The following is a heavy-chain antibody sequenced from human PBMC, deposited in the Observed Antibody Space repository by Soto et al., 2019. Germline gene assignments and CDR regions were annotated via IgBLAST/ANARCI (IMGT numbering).Heavy chain of an antibody. D-gene: IGHD6-13*01. J-gene: IGHJ4*01. CDR1: GDSVSSNSAA. Sequence: PSQTLSLTCAISGDSVSSNSAAWNWIRQSPSRGLEWLGRTYYRSKWYNDYAVSVKSRITINPDTSKNQFSLQLNSVTPEDTAVYYCARDPTSPGIAAAGLDYWGQGTLVTVSS. CDR2: TYYRSKWYN. CDR3: ARDPTSPGIAAAGLDY. V-gene: IGHV6-1*01.